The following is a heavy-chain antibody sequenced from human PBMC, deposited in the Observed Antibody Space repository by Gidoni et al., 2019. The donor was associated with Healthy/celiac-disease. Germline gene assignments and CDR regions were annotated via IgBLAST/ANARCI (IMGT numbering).Heavy chain of an antibody. CDR2: INHSGRT. Sequence: QVQLQQWGAGLLKPSETLSLTCAVYGGSFSGYYWSWIRQPPGKGLEWIGEINHSGRTNYNPSLKSRVTISVDTSKNQFSLKLSSVTAADTAVYYCARGPTRAYPTTVVVTRLYFQHWGQGTLVTVSS. CDR3: ARGPTRAYPTTVVVTRLYFQH. J-gene: IGHJ1*01. D-gene: IGHD4-17*01. V-gene: IGHV4-34*01. CDR1: GGSFSGYY.